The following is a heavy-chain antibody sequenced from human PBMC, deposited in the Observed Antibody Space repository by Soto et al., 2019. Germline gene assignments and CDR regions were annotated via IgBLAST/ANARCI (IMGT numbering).Heavy chain of an antibody. Sequence: EVQLLESGGGLVQPGGSLRLSCAASGFTFSSYAMSWVRQAPGKGLEWVSAISGSGGSTYYADSVKGRFTISRDNSKNTLYLQMNSLRAEDTAVYYCAKVSDPCSTSCRYYFDYWGQGTLVTVSS. J-gene: IGHJ4*02. CDR1: GFTFSSYA. CDR2: ISGSGGST. D-gene: IGHD2-2*01. V-gene: IGHV3-23*01. CDR3: AKVSDPCSTSCRYYFDY.